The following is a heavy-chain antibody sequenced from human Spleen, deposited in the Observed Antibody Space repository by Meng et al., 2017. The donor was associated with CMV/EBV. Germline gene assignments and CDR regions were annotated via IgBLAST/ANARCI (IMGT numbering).Heavy chain of an antibody. CDR3: ARAGGGVVIGY. Sequence: GGSLRLSCAASGFTFSSYAMHWVRQAPGKGLEWVAVISYDGSNKYYADSVKGRFTISRDNSKNTLYLQMNSLRAEDTAVYYCARAGGGVVIGYWGQGTLVTVSS. CDR2: ISYDGSNK. CDR1: GFTFSSYA. J-gene: IGHJ4*02. V-gene: IGHV3-30-3*01. D-gene: IGHD3-3*01.